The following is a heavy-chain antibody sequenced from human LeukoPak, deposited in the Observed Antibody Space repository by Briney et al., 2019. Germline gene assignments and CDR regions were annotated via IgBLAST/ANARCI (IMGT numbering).Heavy chain of an antibody. CDR1: GYSCTSYG. J-gene: IGHJ4*02. V-gene: IGHV1-18*01. Sequence: ASEKVSCKASGYSCTSYGISWVRQATGQGLEWMGWISAYNGNTNYAQKLQGRVTMTTDTSTSTAYMELRSLRSDDTAAYYCARDSSGYTDYWGQGTLVTVSS. D-gene: IGHD3-22*01. CDR3: ARDSSGYTDY. CDR2: ISAYNGNT.